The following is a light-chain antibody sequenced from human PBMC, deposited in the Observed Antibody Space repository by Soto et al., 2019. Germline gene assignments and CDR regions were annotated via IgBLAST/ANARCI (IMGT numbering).Light chain of an antibody. J-gene: IGKJ2*01. CDR2: AAS. CDR3: LQHDSFPYT. CDR1: QDVRSD. Sequence: DIQMTQSPSSLPASVGHTVTITCRASQDVRSDLGWYQHKPGKAPKRLIYAASRLQGGVPSRFSGSGSETEFTLTIGSLQPEDSATYYCLQHDSFPYTFGQGTRLEI. V-gene: IGKV1-17*01.